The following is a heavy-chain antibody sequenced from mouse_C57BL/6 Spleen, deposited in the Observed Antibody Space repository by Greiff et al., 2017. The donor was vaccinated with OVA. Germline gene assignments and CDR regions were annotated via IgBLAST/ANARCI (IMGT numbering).Heavy chain of an antibody. CDR3: SFITTVVATDYAMDY. CDR1: GYTFTSYW. Sequence: QVQLQQPGAELVKPGASVKVSCKASGYTFTSYWMHWVKQRPGQGLEWLGRIHPSDSDTNYTQKFKGKATLTVDKSSSTAYMQLSSLTSEDSAVYYCSFITTVVATDYAMDYWGQGTSVTVSS. D-gene: IGHD1-1*01. V-gene: IGHV1-74*01. CDR2: IHPSDSDT. J-gene: IGHJ4*01.